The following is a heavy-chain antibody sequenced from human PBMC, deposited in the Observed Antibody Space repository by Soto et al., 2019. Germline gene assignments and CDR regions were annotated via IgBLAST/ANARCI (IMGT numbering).Heavy chain of an antibody. V-gene: IGHV1-69*12. J-gene: IGHJ6*02. CDR1: GGTFSSSA. Sequence: QVQLVQSGAEMKEPGSSVKVSCKTSGGTFSSSAISWLRQAPGQGLEWMGGIIPLFRTPDYAQKFQGRVTLAADESTSTAYMELSILRCEDTAVYYCARDNDRLQLGGNYYYMLDVWGQGTTITVSS. CDR2: IIPLFRTP. D-gene: IGHD4-4*01. CDR3: ARDNDRLQLGGNYYYMLDV.